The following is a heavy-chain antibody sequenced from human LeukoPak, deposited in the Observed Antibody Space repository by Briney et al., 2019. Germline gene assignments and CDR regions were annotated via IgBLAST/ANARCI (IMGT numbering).Heavy chain of an antibody. J-gene: IGHJ4*02. CDR1: GDSISNYS. V-gene: IGHV4-59*01. CDR3: ARAMLYYYGSGSYWGTFDY. Sequence: SETLSLTCTVSGDSISNYSWSWIRQPPGKGLEWIGYIYYSGSTNYNPSLKSRVTISVDTSKNLFSLDLSSVTAADTAVYYCARAMLYYYGSGSYWGTFDYWGQGTLVTVSS. CDR2: IYYSGST. D-gene: IGHD3-10*01.